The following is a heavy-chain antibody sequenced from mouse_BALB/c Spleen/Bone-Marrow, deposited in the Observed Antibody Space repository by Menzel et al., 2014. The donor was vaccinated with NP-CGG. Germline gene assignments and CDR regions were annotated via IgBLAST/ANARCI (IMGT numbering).Heavy chain of an antibody. Sequence: VQVVESGAELARPGASVKMSCRASGYTFTTYTMHWVKQRPGQGLEWIGYINPSSGYTYYNQKFKDKATLTADKSSSAAYLQLSSLTSEDSAVYHCARVYGNYDAMDYWGQGTSVTVSS. CDR1: GYTFTTYT. D-gene: IGHD2-1*01. J-gene: IGHJ4*01. V-gene: IGHV1-4*01. CDR2: INPSSGYT. CDR3: ARVYGNYDAMDY.